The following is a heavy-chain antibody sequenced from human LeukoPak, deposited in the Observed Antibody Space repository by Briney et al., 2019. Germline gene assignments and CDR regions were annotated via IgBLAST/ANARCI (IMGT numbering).Heavy chain of an antibody. CDR3: ARGLKATVTRRDAFDI. V-gene: IGHV4-34*01. CDR1: GGSFSGYY. CDR2: INHSGST. D-gene: IGHD4-17*01. J-gene: IGHJ3*02. Sequence: SETLSLTCAVYGGSFSGYYWSWIRQPPGKGLEWIGEINHSGSTNYNPSLKSRVTISVDTSKNQFSLKLSSVTAADTAVYYCARGLKATVTRRDAFDIWGQGTMVTVSS.